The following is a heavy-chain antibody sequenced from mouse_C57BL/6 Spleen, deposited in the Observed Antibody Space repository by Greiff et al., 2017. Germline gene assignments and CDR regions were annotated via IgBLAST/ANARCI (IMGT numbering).Heavy chain of an antibody. Sequence: QVQLQQSGAELVRPGTSVKVSCKASGYAFTNYLLEWVKQRPGQGLEWIGVINPGSGGTNYKEKFKGKATLTADKSSSTAYMQLSSLTSEDSAVYFCARDDYDPAWFAVWGQGTLVTVSA. CDR2: INPGSGGT. CDR1: GYAFTNYL. CDR3: ARDDYDPAWFAV. D-gene: IGHD2-4*01. V-gene: IGHV1-54*01. J-gene: IGHJ3*01.